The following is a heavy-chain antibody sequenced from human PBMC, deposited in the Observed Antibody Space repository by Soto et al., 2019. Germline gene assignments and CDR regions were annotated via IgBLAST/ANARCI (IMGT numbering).Heavy chain of an antibody. D-gene: IGHD2-2*01. CDR2: IWYDGSNK. Sequence: GGSLRLSCAASGFTFSSYGMHWVRQAPGKGLEWVAVIWYDGSNKYYADSVKGRFTISRDNSKNTLYLQMNSLRAEDTAVYYCARPAEHCSSTSCYAEDYYGMDVWGQGTTVTVSS. CDR3: ARPAEHCSSTSCYAEDYYGMDV. CDR1: GFTFSSYG. J-gene: IGHJ6*02. V-gene: IGHV3-33*01.